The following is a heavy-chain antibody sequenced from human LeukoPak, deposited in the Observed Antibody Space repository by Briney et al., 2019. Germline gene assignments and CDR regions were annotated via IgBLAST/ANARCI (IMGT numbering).Heavy chain of an antibody. V-gene: IGHV1-69*04. CDR3: AAPRYYYDSSGYPSHFDY. Sequence: WASVKVSCRASGGTFSSYAISWVRQAPGQGLEWMGRIIPILGIANYAQKFQGRVTITADKSTSTAYMELSSLRSEDTAGYYCAAPRYYYDSSGYPSHFDYWGQGTLVTVSS. CDR2: IIPILGIA. D-gene: IGHD3-22*01. J-gene: IGHJ4*02. CDR1: GGTFSSYA.